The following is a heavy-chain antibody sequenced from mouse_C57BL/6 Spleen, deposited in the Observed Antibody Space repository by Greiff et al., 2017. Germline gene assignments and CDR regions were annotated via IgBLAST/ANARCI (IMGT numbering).Heavy chain of an antibody. J-gene: IGHJ3*01. CDR2: IFPGSGST. Sequence: VQLVESGPELVKPGASVKISCKASGYTFTDYYINWVKQRPGQGLEWIGWIFPGSGSTYYNEKFKGKAPLTVDKSSSTAYMLLSSLTSEDSAVYFCASLYGNYRAWFAYWGQGTLVTVSA. D-gene: IGHD2-1*01. V-gene: IGHV1-75*01. CDR1: GYTFTDYY. CDR3: ASLYGNYRAWFAY.